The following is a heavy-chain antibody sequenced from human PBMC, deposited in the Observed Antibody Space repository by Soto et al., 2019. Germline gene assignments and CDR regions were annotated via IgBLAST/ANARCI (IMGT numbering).Heavy chain of an antibody. V-gene: IGHV4-34*01. J-gene: IGHJ5*02. Sequence: QVQLQQWGAGLLKPSETLSLTCAVYGGSFSSYYWSWIRQPPGKGLEWIGQINHYGSTDYNPSLKSLVTISVDTSKNHFSLRLSCVTAADTAMYYCATHCISTSCYYAVDPWGQGTLVTVSS. CDR2: INHYGST. CDR3: ATHCISTSCYYAVDP. CDR1: GGSFSSYY. D-gene: IGHD2-2*01.